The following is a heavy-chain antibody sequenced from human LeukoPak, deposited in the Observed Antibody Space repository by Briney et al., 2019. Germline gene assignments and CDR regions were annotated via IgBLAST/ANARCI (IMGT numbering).Heavy chain of an antibody. V-gene: IGHV1-18*04. J-gene: IGHJ4*02. CDR3: ARDPRNYYDSSGYSVNFEY. CDR1: GYTLTNYG. Sequence: AAVKVSCKASGYTLTNYGISWVRQAPGQGLEWMGWISAYSGHTKSVQKVQDRVTMTTDTSTNTAYIELRSLRSDDTAVYYCARDPRNYYDSSGYSVNFEYWGQRTLLTVSS. D-gene: IGHD3-22*01. CDR2: ISAYSGHT.